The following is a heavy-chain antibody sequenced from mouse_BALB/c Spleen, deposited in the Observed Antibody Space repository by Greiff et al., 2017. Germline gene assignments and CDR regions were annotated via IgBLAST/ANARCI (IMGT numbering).Heavy chain of an antibody. CDR2: IDPETGGT. J-gene: IGHJ2*01. V-gene: IGHV1-15*01. CDR1: GYTFTDYE. CDR3: TTYRYDNDY. Sequence: QVHVKQSGAELVRPGASVTLSCKASGYTFTDYEMHWVKQTPVHGLEWIGAIDPETGGTAYNQKFKGKATLTADKSSSTAYMELRSLTSEDSAVYYCTTYRYDNDYWGQGTTLTVSA. D-gene: IGHD2-14*01.